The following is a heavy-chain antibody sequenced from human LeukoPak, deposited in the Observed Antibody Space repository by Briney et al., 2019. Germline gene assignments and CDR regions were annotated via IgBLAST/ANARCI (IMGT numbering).Heavy chain of an antibody. J-gene: IGHJ6*02. CDR2: ITRSGSTT. CDR3: ARETTVKLRYYGMDV. D-gene: IGHD4-11*01. V-gene: IGHV3-48*03. CDR1: GFTFSLYE. Sequence: GGSLILSCAASGFTFSLYEMTWVRQAPGKGLEWVSYITRSGSTTYYADSVKGRFTISRDNAKNSLYLQMNSLRAEDTAVYYCARETTVKLRYYGMDVWGQGTTVTVSS.